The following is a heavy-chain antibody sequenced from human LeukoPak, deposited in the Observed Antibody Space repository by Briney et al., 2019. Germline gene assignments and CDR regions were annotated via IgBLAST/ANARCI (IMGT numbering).Heavy chain of an antibody. Sequence: AGGSLRLSCAASGFTFSSYAMSWVRQAPGKGLGWVSAISGSGGSTYYADSVKGRFTISRDNSKNTLYLQMNSLRAEDTAVYYCAKPITSPQYDFWSGYSDYWGQGTLVTVSS. J-gene: IGHJ4*02. CDR3: AKPITSPQYDFWSGYSDY. D-gene: IGHD3-3*01. V-gene: IGHV3-23*01. CDR1: GFTFSSYA. CDR2: ISGSGGST.